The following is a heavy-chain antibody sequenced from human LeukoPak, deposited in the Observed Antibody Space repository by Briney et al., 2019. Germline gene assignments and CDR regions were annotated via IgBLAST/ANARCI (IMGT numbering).Heavy chain of an antibody. CDR3: ARDQAFYFGYGDY. D-gene: IGHD3-10*01. V-gene: IGHV3-33*01. CDR1: GFTFGNYG. J-gene: IGHJ4*02. CDR2: IFYDGTNK. Sequence: GGSLRLSCAASGFTFGNYGMHWVHQAPGKGLEWLAAIFYDGTNKYYADSVKGRFTISRDNSKNTLYLQVNSLRAEDTAVYYCARDQAFYFGYGDYWGQGTLVTVSS.